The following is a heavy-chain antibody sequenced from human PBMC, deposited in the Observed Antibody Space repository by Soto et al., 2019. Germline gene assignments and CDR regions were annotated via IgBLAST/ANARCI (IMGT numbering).Heavy chain of an antibody. CDR2: AAYSGGT. CDR1: GGSIANNNYF. D-gene: IGHD2-15*01. J-gene: IGHJ4*02. Sequence: SETLSLTCTVSGGSIANNNYFWGWVRQPPGKGLEWIGSAAYSGGTYKNPSLKSRVTVSVDTSKNQFSLKLTSVTAADPAVYYCAKVVVGATSHSDFDSWGQGTLVTVSS. CDR3: AKVVVGATSHSDFDS. V-gene: IGHV4-39*01.